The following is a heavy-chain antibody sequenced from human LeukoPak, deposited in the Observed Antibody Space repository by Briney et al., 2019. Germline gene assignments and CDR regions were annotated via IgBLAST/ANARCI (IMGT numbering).Heavy chain of an antibody. CDR3: ARLIRGYYYADY. J-gene: IGHJ4*02. CDR2: IIPIFGTA. D-gene: IGHD3-16*01. Sequence: GSSVKVSCKASGGTFSSYAISWVRQAPGQGLEWMGGIIPIFGTANYAQKFQGRVTMTTDTSTSTAYMELRSLRSDDTAVYYCARLIRGYYYADYWGQGTLVTVSS. V-gene: IGHV1-69*05. CDR1: GGTFSSYA.